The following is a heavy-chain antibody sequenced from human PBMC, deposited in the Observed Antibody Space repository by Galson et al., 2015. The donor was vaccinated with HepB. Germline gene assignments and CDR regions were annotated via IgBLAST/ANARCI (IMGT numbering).Heavy chain of an antibody. CDR1: GYTFSTYG. V-gene: IGHV1-18*01. CDR3: AREWFYDSPLGGGYYYYYMDV. Sequence: SVKVSCKASGYTFSTYGINWVRQAPGQGLEWMGWISPHNGDTNYAQKVQGRVTMTTDTSTNTAYMELRSLRSDDTAVYYCAREWFYDSPLGGGYYYYYMDVWGKGTTVTVSS. J-gene: IGHJ6*03. D-gene: IGHD3-22*01. CDR2: ISPHNGDT.